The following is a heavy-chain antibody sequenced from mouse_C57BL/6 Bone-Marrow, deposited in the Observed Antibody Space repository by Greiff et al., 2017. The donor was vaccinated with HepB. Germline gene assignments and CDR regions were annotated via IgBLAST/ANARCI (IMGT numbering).Heavy chain of an antibody. V-gene: IGHV5-17*01. CDR1: GFTFSDYG. Sequence: EVMLVESGGGLVKPGGSLKLSCAASGFTFSDYGMHWVRQAPEKGLEWVAYISSGSSTIYYADTVKGRFTISRDNAKNTLFLQMTSLRSEDTAMYYCARENYYGSSYNYAMDYWGQGTSVTVSS. J-gene: IGHJ4*01. D-gene: IGHD1-1*01. CDR3: ARENYYGSSYNYAMDY. CDR2: ISSGSSTI.